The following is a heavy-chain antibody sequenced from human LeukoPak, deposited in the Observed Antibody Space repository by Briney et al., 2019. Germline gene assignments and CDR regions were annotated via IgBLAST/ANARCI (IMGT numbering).Heavy chain of an antibody. V-gene: IGHV4-59*01. Sequence: SETLSLTCTVSGGSISSYFWNWIRQPPGQRLGWIGYMSNTGITKYNPSLKSRVTISADTSKNQFSLNLNSVTAADTAVYYCAKASVSTAVLFDSWGHGTLVAVSS. CDR1: GGSISSYF. CDR2: MSNTGIT. D-gene: IGHD5/OR15-5a*01. CDR3: AKASVSTAVLFDS. J-gene: IGHJ4*01.